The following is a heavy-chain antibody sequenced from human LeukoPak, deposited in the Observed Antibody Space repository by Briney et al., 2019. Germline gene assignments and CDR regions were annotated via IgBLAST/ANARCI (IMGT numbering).Heavy chain of an antibody. CDR2: INCNSGGT. Sequence: GASVKVSCKASGYSFTAYYMHWVRQAPGQGLERMGWINCNSGGTNYAQKFQGRVTMTRDTSITTVYMELSSLRSDDTAVYYCARGRGDYSFDIWGQGTTVTVSS. CDR3: ARGRGDYSFDI. V-gene: IGHV1-2*02. CDR1: GYSFTAYY. D-gene: IGHD4-17*01. J-gene: IGHJ3*02.